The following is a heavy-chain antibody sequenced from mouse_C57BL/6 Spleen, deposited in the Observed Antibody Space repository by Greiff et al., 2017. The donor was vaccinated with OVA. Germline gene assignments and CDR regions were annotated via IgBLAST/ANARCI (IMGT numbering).Heavy chain of an antibody. V-gene: IGHV3-6*01. CDR1: GYSITSGYY. Sequence: VQLKQSGPGLVKPSQSLSLTCSVTGYSITSGYYWNWIRQFPGNKLEWMGYISYDGSNNYNPSLKNRISITRDTSKKQFFLKLNSVTTEDTATYYCAGYSNTYWYFDVWGTGTTVTVSS. CDR2: ISYDGSN. CDR3: AGYSNTYWYFDV. D-gene: IGHD2-5*01. J-gene: IGHJ1*03.